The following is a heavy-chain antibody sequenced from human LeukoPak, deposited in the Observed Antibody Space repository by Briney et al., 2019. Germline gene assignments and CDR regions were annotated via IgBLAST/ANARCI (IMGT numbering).Heavy chain of an antibody. CDR2: ISGGGVYI. CDR1: GFTFSNYA. V-gene: IGHV3-23*01. D-gene: IGHD2-21*02. J-gene: IGHJ4*02. CDR3: AQGGADDWGAH. Sequence: PGGSLRLSCAASGFTFSNYAMSWVRQAPGKGLEWVSAISGGGVYIYYTDSVKGRFTMSRDNSINTLYLQMNSLRADDTATYYCAQGGADDWGAHWGQGTLVSVSS.